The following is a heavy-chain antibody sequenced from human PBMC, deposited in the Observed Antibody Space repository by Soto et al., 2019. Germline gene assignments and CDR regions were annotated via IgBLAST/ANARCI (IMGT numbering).Heavy chain of an antibody. J-gene: IGHJ4*02. Sequence: GGSLRLSCAASGFTFSSYGMHWVRQAPGKGLEWVAVIWYDGSNKYYADSVKGRFTISRDNSKNTLYLQMNSLRAEDTAVYYCAREGLYESVETATISRGGFDYWGQGTLVTVSS. CDR1: GFTFSSYG. D-gene: IGHD5-12*01. CDR3: AREGLYESVETATISRGGFDY. CDR2: IWYDGSNK. V-gene: IGHV3-33*01.